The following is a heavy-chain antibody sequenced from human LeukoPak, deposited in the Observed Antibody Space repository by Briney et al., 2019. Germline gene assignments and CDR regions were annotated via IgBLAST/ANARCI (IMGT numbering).Heavy chain of an antibody. D-gene: IGHD6-13*01. V-gene: IGHV1-69*13. CDR2: IIPIFHTT. CDR3: ATTASAPGRHSWFDP. J-gene: IGHJ5*02. Sequence: SVKVSCKPSGGTCSSYAINWMRQAPGQGLEWMGGIIPIFHTTNHAQKFQDRVTITADESTSTAYMELSSLRSEDTAIYYCATTASAPGRHSWFDPWGQGTLVTVSS. CDR1: GGTCSSYA.